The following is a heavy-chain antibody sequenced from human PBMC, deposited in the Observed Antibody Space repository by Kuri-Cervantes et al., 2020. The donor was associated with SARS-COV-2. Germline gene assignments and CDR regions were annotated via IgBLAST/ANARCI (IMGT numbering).Heavy chain of an antibody. J-gene: IGHJ4*02. CDR1: GFTFSSYW. V-gene: IGHV3-7*03. CDR2: IKQDGSEK. Sequence: GGSLRLSCAASGFTFSSYWMSWVRQAPGKGLEWVANIKQDGSEKYYVDSVKGRFTISRDNSKNSLYLQMNSLRAEDTALYYCAKGSIVATIAYYFDYWGQGTLVTVSS. CDR3: AKGSIVATIAYYFDY. D-gene: IGHD5-12*01.